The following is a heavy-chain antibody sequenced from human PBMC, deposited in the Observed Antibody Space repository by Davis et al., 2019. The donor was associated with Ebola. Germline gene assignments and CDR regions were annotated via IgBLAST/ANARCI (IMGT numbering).Heavy chain of an antibody. Sequence: GGSLRLSCAASGFTFSSYAMSWVRQAPGKGLEWVSVIYSGGSTYYADSVKGRFTISRDNSKNTLYLQMNSLRAEDTAVYYCARDGQWELTVDYWGQGTLVTVSS. CDR3: ARDGQWELTVDY. J-gene: IGHJ4*02. V-gene: IGHV3-66*01. CDR1: GFTFSSYA. CDR2: IYSGGST. D-gene: IGHD1-26*01.